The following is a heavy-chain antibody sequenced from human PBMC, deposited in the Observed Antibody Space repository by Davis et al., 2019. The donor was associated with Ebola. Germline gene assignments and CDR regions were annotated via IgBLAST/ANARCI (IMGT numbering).Heavy chain of an antibody. Sequence: GESLKISCAASGFTFSSYWMHWVRQVPGKGLVWVSRINSDGSSTSYADSVKGRFTISRDNAKNSLYLQMNSLRAEDTALYYCAKDSSSSSHYYYGMDVWGQGTTVTVSS. CDR2: INSDGSST. CDR1: GFTFSSYW. D-gene: IGHD6-6*01. CDR3: AKDSSSSSHYYYGMDV. J-gene: IGHJ6*02. V-gene: IGHV3-74*01.